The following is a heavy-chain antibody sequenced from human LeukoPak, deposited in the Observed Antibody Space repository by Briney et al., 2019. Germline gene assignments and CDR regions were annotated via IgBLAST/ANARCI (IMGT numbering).Heavy chain of an antibody. Sequence: PGGSLRLSCAASGFTFDDYLMHWVRQAPGKGLEWVSLISGDGDYTYYADSVRGRFTISRDNSKNSLYLQMNSLRTEDTALYYCAKDRGRVNDCWGQGTLVTVSS. CDR2: ISGDGDYT. CDR1: GFTFDDYL. V-gene: IGHV3-43*02. J-gene: IGHJ4*02. D-gene: IGHD3-10*01. CDR3: AKDRGRVNDC.